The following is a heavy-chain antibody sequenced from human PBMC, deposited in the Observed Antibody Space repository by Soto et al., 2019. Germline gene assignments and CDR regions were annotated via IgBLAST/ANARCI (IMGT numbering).Heavy chain of an antibody. J-gene: IGHJ6*02. V-gene: IGHV4-30-4*01. CDR1: GGSISSGDFY. CDR2: IYYSGST. CDR3: AREDSLYGMDV. Sequence: SETLSLTCTVSGGSISSGDFYWSWIRQPTGKGLEWIGYIYYSGSTYYNPSLKSRVTISVDTSKNQFSLKLSSVTAADTAVYYCAREDSLYGMDVWGQGTTVTVSS.